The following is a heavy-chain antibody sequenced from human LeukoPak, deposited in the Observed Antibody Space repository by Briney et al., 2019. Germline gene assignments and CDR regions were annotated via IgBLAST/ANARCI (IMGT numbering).Heavy chain of an antibody. CDR3: ASPPYYYDTFLRDY. Sequence: SETLSLTCTVSGGSISSSSYYWGRIRQPPGKGLEWIGSIYYSGSTYYNPSLKSRVTISVDTSKNQFSLKLSSVTAADTAVYYCASPPYYYDTFLRDYWGQGTLVTVSS. D-gene: IGHD3-22*01. CDR1: GGSISSSSYY. V-gene: IGHV4-39*01. CDR2: IYYSGST. J-gene: IGHJ4*02.